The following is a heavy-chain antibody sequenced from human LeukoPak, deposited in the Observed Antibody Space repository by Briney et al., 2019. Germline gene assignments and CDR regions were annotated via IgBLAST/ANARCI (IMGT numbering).Heavy chain of an antibody. CDR2: INSDGSWT. CDR3: VSFYETN. V-gene: IGHV3-74*01. CDR1: GNYW. J-gene: IGHJ4*02. Sequence: GGSLRLSCAASGNYWMHWVRQAPGKGLVWVSHINSDGSWTGYADSVKGRFTISKDNAKNTVYLQMNNLRAEDTAVYYCVSFYETNWGRGTLVTVSS. D-gene: IGHD2-2*01.